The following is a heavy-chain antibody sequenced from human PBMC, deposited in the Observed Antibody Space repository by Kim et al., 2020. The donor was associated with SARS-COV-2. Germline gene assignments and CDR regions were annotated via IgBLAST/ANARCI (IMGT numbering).Heavy chain of an antibody. CDR3: AGRSTFTNSWNDAFDV. V-gene: IGHV3-74*01. J-gene: IGHJ3*01. D-gene: IGHD1-1*01. CDR2: IKNDGSIA. Sequence: GGSLRLSCAVSGFTFSTYYIHWVRQPPGKGLVWVSRIKNDGSIASYADSVKGRFTISRDNAKNMLDLQMNSLRAEDTAVYYCAGRSTFTNSWNDAFDVWGQGTKVTVSS. CDR1: GFTFSTYY.